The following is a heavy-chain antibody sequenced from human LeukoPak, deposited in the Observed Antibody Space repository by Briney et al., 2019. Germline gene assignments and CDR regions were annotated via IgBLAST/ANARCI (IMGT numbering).Heavy chain of an antibody. CDR1: GGTFSSYA. D-gene: IGHD2-15*01. CDR2: IIPIFGTA. CDR3: AREVRCSGGSCYLSEYFQH. Sequence: SVKVSCKASGGTFSSYAISWVRQAPGQGLEWMGGIIPIFGTANYAQKFQGRVTTTTDESTSTAYMELSSLRSEDTAVYYCAREVRCSGGSCYLSEYFQHWGQGTLVTVSS. V-gene: IGHV1-69*05. J-gene: IGHJ1*01.